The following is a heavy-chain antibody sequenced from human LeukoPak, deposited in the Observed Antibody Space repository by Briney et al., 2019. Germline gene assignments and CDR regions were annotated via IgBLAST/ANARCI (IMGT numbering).Heavy chain of an antibody. V-gene: IGHV1-8*01. CDR3: ARGPFRVTMVRGVIYDY. J-gene: IGHJ4*02. Sequence: ASVKLSCKASGYTFTSYDINWVRQATGQGLEWMGWMNPNSGNTGYAQKFQGRVTMTRNTSISTAYMELSSLRSEDTAVYYCARGPFRVTMVRGVIYDYWGQGTLVTVSS. CDR1: GYTFTSYD. CDR2: MNPNSGNT. D-gene: IGHD3-10*01.